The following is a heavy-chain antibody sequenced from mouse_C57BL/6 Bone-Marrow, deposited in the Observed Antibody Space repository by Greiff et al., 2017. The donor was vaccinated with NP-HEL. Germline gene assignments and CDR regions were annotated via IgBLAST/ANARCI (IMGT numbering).Heavy chain of an antibody. CDR3: ARQWLLYAMDY. D-gene: IGHD2-3*01. CDR1: GFTFSSYG. J-gene: IGHJ4*01. Sequence: DVHLVESGGDLVKPGGSLKLSCAASGFTFSSYGMSWVRQTPDKRLEWVATISSGGSYTYYPDSVKGRFTISRDNAKNTLYLQMSSLKSEDTAMYYCARQWLLYAMDYWGQGTSVTVSS. CDR2: ISSGGSYT. V-gene: IGHV5-6*01.